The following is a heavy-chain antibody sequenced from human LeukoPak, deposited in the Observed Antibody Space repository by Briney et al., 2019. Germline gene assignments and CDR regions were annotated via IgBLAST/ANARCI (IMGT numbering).Heavy chain of an antibody. CDR1: GGSFSGYY. V-gene: IGHV4-34*01. Sequence: SETLSLTCAVYGGSFSGYYWSWIRQPPGKGLEWIGEINHSGSTNYNPSLKSRVTISVDTSKNQFSLKLSSVTAADTAVYYCARGRSPSRYFDLWGRGTLVTVSS. J-gene: IGHJ2*01. CDR3: ARGRSPSRYFDL. CDR2: INHSGST.